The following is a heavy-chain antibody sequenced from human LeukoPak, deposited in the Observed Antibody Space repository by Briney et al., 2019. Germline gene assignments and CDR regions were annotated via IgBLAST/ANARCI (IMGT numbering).Heavy chain of an antibody. CDR1: GYTLTELF. CDR3: ATRGTTTALDAFDI. Sequence: ASVKVSCKVSGYTLTELFMHWVRQAPGKGLEWMGGFDPEDGETIYAQKFQGRVTMTEDTSTDTAYMELSSLRSEDTAVYYCATRGTTTALDAFDIWGQGTMVTVSS. V-gene: IGHV1-24*01. D-gene: IGHD1-26*01. J-gene: IGHJ3*02. CDR2: FDPEDGET.